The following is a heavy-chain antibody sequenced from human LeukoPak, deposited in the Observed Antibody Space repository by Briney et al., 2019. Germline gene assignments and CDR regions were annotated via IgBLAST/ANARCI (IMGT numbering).Heavy chain of an antibody. CDR1: GYTFTGYY. V-gene: IGHV1-2*02. CDR3: ARESYSSSTGFDS. CDR2: IKPNNGGT. Sequence: GASVKVSCKASGYTFTGYYMHWVRQAPGQGLEWMGWIKPNNGGTNYAQKFQGRVTMTRDTSISTAYMELSSLRSEDTAVYYCARESYSSSTGFDSWGQGTLVTVSS. D-gene: IGHD6-6*01. J-gene: IGHJ4*02.